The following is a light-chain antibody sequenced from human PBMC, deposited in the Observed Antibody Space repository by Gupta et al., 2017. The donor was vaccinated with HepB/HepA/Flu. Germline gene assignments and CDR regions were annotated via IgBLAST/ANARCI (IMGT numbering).Light chain of an antibody. Sequence: QSALTQPRSVSGAPGQSVTISCTGTSSDAGGYNYVSWYQQYPGKAPKLMIYDVSERPSGVPDRFSGSKSGNTASLTISGLQAEDEADYYCCSYAGSYTYVFGTGTKVTVL. J-gene: IGLJ1*01. CDR1: SSDAGGYNY. CDR3: CSYAGSYTYV. CDR2: DVS. V-gene: IGLV2-11*01.